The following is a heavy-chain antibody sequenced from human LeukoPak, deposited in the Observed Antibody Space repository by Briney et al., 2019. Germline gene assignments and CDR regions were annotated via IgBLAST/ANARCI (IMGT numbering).Heavy chain of an antibody. CDR2: INHSGGT. Sequence: RTSETLSLTCAVYGGSFSGYYWSWIRQPPGKGLEWIGEINHSGGTNYNPSLKSRVTISVDTSKNQFSLKLSSVTAADTAVYYCAREHSSSWYSGNYFDYWGQGTLVTVSS. V-gene: IGHV4-34*01. CDR1: GGSFSGYY. J-gene: IGHJ4*02. CDR3: AREHSSSWYSGNYFDY. D-gene: IGHD6-13*01.